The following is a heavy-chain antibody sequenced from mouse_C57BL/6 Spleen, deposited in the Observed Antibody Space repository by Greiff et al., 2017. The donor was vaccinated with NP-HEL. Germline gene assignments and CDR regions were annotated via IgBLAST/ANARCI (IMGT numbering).Heavy chain of an antibody. CDR3: ASSYYYGSIFDY. Sequence: QVQLKESGPGLVQPSQSLSITCTVSGFSLTSYGVHWVRQSPGKGLEWLGVIWSGGSTDYNAAFISRLSISKDNSKSQVFFKMNSLQADDTAIYYCASSYYYGSIFDYWGQGTTLTVSS. D-gene: IGHD1-1*01. V-gene: IGHV2-2*01. CDR2: IWSGGST. CDR1: GFSLTSYG. J-gene: IGHJ2*01.